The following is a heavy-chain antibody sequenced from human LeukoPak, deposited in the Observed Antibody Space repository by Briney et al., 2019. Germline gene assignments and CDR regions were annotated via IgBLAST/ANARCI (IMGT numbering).Heavy chain of an antibody. J-gene: IGHJ4*02. CDR1: GFTFSSYA. CDR3: AKDPPYCSGGSCYYFDY. V-gene: IGHV3-23*01. Sequence: GGSLRLSSAASGFTFSSYAMSWVRQAPGKGLEWGSAISGSGGSTYYADSVKGRFTISRDNSKNTLYLQMNSLRAEDTAVYYCAKDPPYCSGGSCYYFDYWGQGTLVTVSS. CDR2: ISGSGGST. D-gene: IGHD2-15*01.